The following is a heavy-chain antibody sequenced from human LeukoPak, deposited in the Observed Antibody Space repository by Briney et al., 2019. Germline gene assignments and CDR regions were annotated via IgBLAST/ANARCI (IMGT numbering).Heavy chain of an antibody. CDR3: AVAGYGRRFDY. V-gene: IGHV4-34*01. CDR2: INHSGST. J-gene: IGHJ4*02. D-gene: IGHD5-18*01. CDR1: GGSFSGYY. Sequence: SETLSLTCAVYGGSFSGYYWNWIRQPPGEGPEWIGEINHSGSTNHNPSLKSRVTISVDTSKNQFSLKLNSVTAADTAVYYCAVAGYGRRFDYWGQGTLVTVSS.